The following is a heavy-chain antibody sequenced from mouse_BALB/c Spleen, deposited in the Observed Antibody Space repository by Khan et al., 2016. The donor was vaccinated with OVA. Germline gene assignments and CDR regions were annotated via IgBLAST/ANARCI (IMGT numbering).Heavy chain of an antibody. Sequence: VQLQESGPGLVAPSQSLSITCTVSGFSLTSYGVHWVRQPPGKGLEWLGTIWAGGSTNYNSALMSRLSIIKDNSKSQVFLKMNSLQTDDTAIYXCAREVYYGNLYYFDYRGQGTTLTVSS. J-gene: IGHJ2*01. D-gene: IGHD2-1*01. CDR1: GFSLTSYG. CDR2: IWAGGST. CDR3: AREVYYGNLYYFDY. V-gene: IGHV2-9*02.